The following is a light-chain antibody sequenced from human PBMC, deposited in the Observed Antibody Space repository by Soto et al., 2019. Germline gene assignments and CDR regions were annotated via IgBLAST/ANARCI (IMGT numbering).Light chain of an antibody. CDR1: QSVSSN. CDR2: GAS. CDR3: QQYNNWPPIT. V-gene: IGKV3D-15*01. J-gene: IGKJ5*01. Sequence: DIVMTQSPATLSVSLGDRATLSCRASQSVSSNLAWYQQKPGQAPRLLIYGASSRTTGIPDRFSGSGSGTEFTLTISSLQSEDFAVYYCQQYNNWPPITFGQGTRLEIK.